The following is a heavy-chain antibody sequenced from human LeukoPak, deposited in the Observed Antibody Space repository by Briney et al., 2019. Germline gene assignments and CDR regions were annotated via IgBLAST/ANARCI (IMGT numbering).Heavy chain of an antibody. CDR3: ASETDIGSYYYGSGDYWFDP. Sequence: PSETLSLTCTVSGGSISSSSYYWGWIRQPPGKGLEWIGSIYYSGSTYYNPSLKSRVTISVDTSKNQFSLKLSSVTAADTAVYYCASETDIGSYYYGSGDYWFDPWGQGTLVTVSS. CDR2: IYYSGST. J-gene: IGHJ5*02. V-gene: IGHV4-39*07. D-gene: IGHD3-10*01. CDR1: GGSISSSSYY.